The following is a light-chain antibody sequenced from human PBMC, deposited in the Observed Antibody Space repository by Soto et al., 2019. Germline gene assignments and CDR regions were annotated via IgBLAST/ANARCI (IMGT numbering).Light chain of an antibody. CDR1: SRDVGSYNY. CDR2: DVS. J-gene: IGLJ3*02. V-gene: IGLV2-14*01. CDR3: SAYTCSSTVV. Sequence: QSALTQPASVSGSPGQSITISCTGTSRDVGSYNYVSWYQQRPGKAPRLMIYDVSDRPSGISIRFSGSKSGNTASLTISGLQAEDEADDFCSAYTCSSTVVFGGVTKLTVL.